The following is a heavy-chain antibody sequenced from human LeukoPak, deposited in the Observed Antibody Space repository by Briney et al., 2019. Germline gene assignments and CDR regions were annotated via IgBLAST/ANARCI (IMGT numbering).Heavy chain of an antibody. Sequence: PGGSLRLSCAASGFTFTSYAMSWVRQAPGKGLEWVSAVTGSGGASYSADSVKRRFTISKDNSKNTLFLQMNSLRAEDTAVYYCAKDSNRLVGPTTFDYWGRGTPVTVSS. V-gene: IGHV3-23*01. D-gene: IGHD1-26*01. J-gene: IGHJ4*02. CDR3: AKDSNRLVGPTTFDY. CDR1: GFTFTSYA. CDR2: VTGSGGAS.